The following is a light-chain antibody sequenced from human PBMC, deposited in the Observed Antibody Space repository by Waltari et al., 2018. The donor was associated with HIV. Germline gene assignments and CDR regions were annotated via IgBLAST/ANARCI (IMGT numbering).Light chain of an antibody. V-gene: IGKV4-1*01. J-gene: IGKJ1*01. CDR2: WAF. CDR3: QQYFYSPQT. Sequence: ISCKSSQSVFYTSNNKDYLAWYQHKPGQPPKLLIYWAFIRESGVPERFSGSGSGTDFTLTISGVQAEDAAVYYCQQYFYSPQTFGQGTKVEIK. CDR1: QSVFYTSNNKDY.